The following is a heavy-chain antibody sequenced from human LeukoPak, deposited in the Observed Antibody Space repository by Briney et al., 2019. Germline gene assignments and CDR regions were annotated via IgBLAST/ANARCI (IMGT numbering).Heavy chain of an antibody. CDR1: GFTLRGYD. CDR2: TSGSGVNS. Sequence: GGALRLSRAASGFTLRGYDMSWVRQAPGGGVEWVAATSGSGVNSYYADSVRGRFTISRDNSQNMLYLQMDSLRAEDTALYFCAKEYSGYDFDYWGQGTLATVSS. D-gene: IGHD5-12*01. V-gene: IGHV3-23*01. CDR3: AKEYSGYDFDY. J-gene: IGHJ4*02.